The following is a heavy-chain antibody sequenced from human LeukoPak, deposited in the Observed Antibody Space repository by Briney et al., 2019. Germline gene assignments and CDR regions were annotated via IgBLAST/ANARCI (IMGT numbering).Heavy chain of an antibody. J-gene: IGHJ4*02. CDR2: IIPIFGTA. V-gene: IGHV1-69*13. CDR3: ARERYYDSSGYYHTDFDY. D-gene: IGHD3-22*01. Sequence: GASVKVSCKASGGTFSSYAISWVRQAPGQGLEWMGGIIPIFGTANYAQKFQGRVTITADESTSTAYMELSSLRSENTAAYYCARERYYDSSGYYHTDFDYWGQGTLVTISS. CDR1: GGTFSSYA.